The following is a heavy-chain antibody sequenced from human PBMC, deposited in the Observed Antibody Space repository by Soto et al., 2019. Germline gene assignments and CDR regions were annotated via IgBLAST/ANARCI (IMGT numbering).Heavy chain of an antibody. J-gene: IGHJ4*02. V-gene: IGHV3-30*03. Sequence: PGGSLRLSCAASGFTFSSYGMHWVRQAPGKGLEWVAVISYDGSNKYYADSVKGRFTISRDNSKNTLYLQMNSLRAEDTAVYYCARSYCSSTSCHSAEIFDSWAKETLVTV. D-gene: IGHD2-2*01. CDR1: GFTFSSYG. CDR3: ARSYCSSTSCHSAEIFDS. CDR2: ISYDGSNK.